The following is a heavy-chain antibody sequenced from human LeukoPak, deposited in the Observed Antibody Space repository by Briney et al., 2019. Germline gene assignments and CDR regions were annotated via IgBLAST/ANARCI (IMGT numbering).Heavy chain of an antibody. V-gene: IGHV4-34*01. CDR1: GGSFSGYY. Sequence: SETLSLTCAVYGGSFSGYYWSWTRQPPGKGLEWIGEINHSGSTNYNPSLKSRVTISVDTSKNQFSLKLSSVTAADTAVYYCARATRYCSSTSCPTRGMDVWGQGTTVTVSS. J-gene: IGHJ6*02. CDR2: INHSGST. D-gene: IGHD2-2*01. CDR3: ARATRYCSSTSCPTRGMDV.